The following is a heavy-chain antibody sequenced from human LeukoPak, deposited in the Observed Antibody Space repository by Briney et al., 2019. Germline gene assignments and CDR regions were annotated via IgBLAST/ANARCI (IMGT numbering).Heavy chain of an antibody. D-gene: IGHD3-16*01. CDR2: INRSGST. CDR3: AKDQRTSMITFGWCDYFDY. J-gene: IGHJ4*02. V-gene: IGHV4-34*01. CDR1: GGSFSDDF. Sequence: KPSETLSLTCAVYGGSFSDDFWSWIRQPPGKGLEWIGEINRSGSTNYNPSLKNRVTMSVNTSKNQFSLKLSSVTAADTAVYYCAKDQRTSMITFGWCDYFDYWGQGTLVTVSS.